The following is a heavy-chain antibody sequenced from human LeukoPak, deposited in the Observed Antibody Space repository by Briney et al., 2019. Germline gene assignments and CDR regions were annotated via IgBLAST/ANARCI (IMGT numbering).Heavy chain of an antibody. Sequence: GGSLRLSCAASGFTFSSYAMHWVRQAPGKGLEWVAVISYDGSNKYYADSVKGRFTISRDNSKNTLYLQMNSLRAEDTAVYYCARDLRDIVATITLDYWGQGTLVTVSS. D-gene: IGHD5-12*01. J-gene: IGHJ4*02. CDR1: GFTFSSYA. CDR3: ARDLRDIVATITLDY. V-gene: IGHV3-30-3*01. CDR2: ISYDGSNK.